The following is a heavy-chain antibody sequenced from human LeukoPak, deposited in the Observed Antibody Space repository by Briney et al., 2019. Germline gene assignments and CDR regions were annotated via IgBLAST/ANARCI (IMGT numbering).Heavy chain of an antibody. CDR2: IYYSGST. CDR3: ARDDVGDDYGGNSGAFDI. Sequence: PSETLSLTCTVSGGSISSGGYYWSWIRQHPGKGLEWIGYIYYSGSTYSNPSLKSRVTISVDTSKNQFSLKLSSVTAADTAVYYCARDDVGDDYGGNSGAFDIWGQGTMVTVSS. J-gene: IGHJ3*02. V-gene: IGHV4-31*03. D-gene: IGHD4-23*01. CDR1: GGSISSGGYY.